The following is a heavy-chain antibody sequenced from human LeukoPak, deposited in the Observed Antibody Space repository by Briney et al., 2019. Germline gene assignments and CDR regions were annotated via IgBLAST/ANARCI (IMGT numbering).Heavy chain of an antibody. Sequence: SVKVSCKASGGTFSSYAISWVRQAPGQGLEWMGGIIPIFGTANYAQKFQGRVTITADESTSTAYMELSSLRSEDTAVYYCARGGYYYDSSGPGPYYFDYWGQGTLVTVSS. V-gene: IGHV1-69*01. CDR3: ARGGYYYDSSGPGPYYFDY. D-gene: IGHD3-22*01. J-gene: IGHJ4*02. CDR1: GGTFSSYA. CDR2: IIPIFGTA.